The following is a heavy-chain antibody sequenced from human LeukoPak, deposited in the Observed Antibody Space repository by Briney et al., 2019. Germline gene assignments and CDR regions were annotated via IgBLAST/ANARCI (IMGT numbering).Heavy chain of an antibody. CDR2: INPNSGAT. V-gene: IGHV1-2*02. CDR3: ATSVVRAAIFAFDI. CDR1: GHTFTDYY. D-gene: IGHD2-2*01. Sequence: SVTLSRKPSGHTFTDYYMHWVRHAPGQGLEWMGWINPNSGATNYAQRCQGRVTMTRDTSISTAYMELSRLKYDDTAVYCCATSVVRAAIFAFDIWGQGTMVTVSS. J-gene: IGHJ3*02.